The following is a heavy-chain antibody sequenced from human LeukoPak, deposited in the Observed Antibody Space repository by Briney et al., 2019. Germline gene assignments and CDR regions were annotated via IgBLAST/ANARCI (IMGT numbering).Heavy chain of an antibody. D-gene: IGHD3-10*01. Sequence: GGSLRLSCAASGFTFGSYAMSWVRQAPGKGLEWVSSLNGGGSSTYYADSVKGRFTISRDNSKNTLYLQMNSLRAEDTAVYYCANRGRFYFDYWGQGTLVTVSS. CDR2: LNGGGSST. J-gene: IGHJ4*02. CDR1: GFTFGSYA. V-gene: IGHV3-23*01. CDR3: ANRGRFYFDY.